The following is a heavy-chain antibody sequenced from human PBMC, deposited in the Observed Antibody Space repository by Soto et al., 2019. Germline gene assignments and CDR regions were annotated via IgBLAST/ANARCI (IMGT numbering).Heavy chain of an antibody. V-gene: IGHV3-7*03. CDR1: GFTYTSHW. CDR2: INKDGSEK. Sequence: AGGSLRLSCAASGFTYTSHWMSWVRQAPGKGLEWVANINKDGSEKNYVDSVKGRFTISRDNAKNSLYLQINSLRAEDTAVYYCARDRDWALDYWGQGTLVTVSS. D-gene: IGHD3-9*01. CDR3: ARDRDWALDY. J-gene: IGHJ4*02.